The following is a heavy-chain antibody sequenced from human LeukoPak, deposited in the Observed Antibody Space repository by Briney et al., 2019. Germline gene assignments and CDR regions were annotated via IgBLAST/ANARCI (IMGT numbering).Heavy chain of an antibody. Sequence: SGGSLRLSCAASGFMFSDYWMSWVRQAPGKGLEWLANIKHDGSEKYYVDSVKGRCTISRDNAKNSLYLQMNSLRAEDTAVYYCARVRGIRGLPGILIGRFSDYYYMDVWGKGTTVTISS. CDR3: ARVRGIRGLPGILIGRFSDYYYMDV. CDR2: IKHDGSEK. V-gene: IGHV3-7*01. CDR1: GFMFSDYW. D-gene: IGHD3-9*01. J-gene: IGHJ6*03.